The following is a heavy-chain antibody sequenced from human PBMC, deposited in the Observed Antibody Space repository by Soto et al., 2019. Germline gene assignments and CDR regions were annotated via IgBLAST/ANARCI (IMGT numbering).Heavy chain of an antibody. V-gene: IGHV1-2*02. CDR3: ARVLASGWYLARTPYGMHG. CDR1: GYTFTDYY. J-gene: IGHJ6*02. CDR2: INPKSGDT. Sequence: QVQLEQSGADMKKPGASVKVSCKASGYTFTDYYIYWVRQAPGQGLEWMSWINPKSGDTNVAQNFQGRITMTRDTSIFTLYRELTSPTSDDTAIYSRARVLASGWYLARTPYGMHGWGPGTTVIVSS. D-gene: IGHD6-19*01.